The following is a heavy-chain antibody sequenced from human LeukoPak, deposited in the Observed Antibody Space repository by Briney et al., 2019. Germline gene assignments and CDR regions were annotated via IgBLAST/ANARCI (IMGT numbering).Heavy chain of an antibody. V-gene: IGHV3-23*01. D-gene: IGHD5-18*01. CDR3: AKEGGYNYGYLDY. J-gene: IGHJ4*02. Sequence: GGSLRLSCAASGFTYSSYAMSWVRQAPGKGLEGVSTISGSGDTYYVDSVKGRFTISRDNSKNTLYLQMNSLRAEDTAVYYCAKEGGYNYGYLDYWGQGSLVTVSS. CDR2: ISGSGDT. CDR1: GFTYSSYA.